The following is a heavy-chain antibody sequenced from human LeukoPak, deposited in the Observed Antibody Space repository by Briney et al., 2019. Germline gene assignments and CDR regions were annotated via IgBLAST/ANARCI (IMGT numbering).Heavy chain of an antibody. Sequence: ASVKVSCKASGYTFTNYDINWVRQATGQGLEWMGWMDPKSGNTGYEQKFQGRVTMISDTSMSTAYMELSSLRSEDTAIYYCARGRMVRGITWWFEPWGQGTLVTVSS. V-gene: IGHV1-8*01. D-gene: IGHD3-10*01. CDR3: ARGRMVRGITWWFEP. J-gene: IGHJ5*02. CDR1: GYTFTNYD. CDR2: MDPKSGNT.